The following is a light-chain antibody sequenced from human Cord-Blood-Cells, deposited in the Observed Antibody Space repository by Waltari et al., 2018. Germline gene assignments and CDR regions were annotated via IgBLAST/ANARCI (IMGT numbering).Light chain of an antibody. CDR2: GAS. CDR1: QSVSSSY. CDR3: QQYGSSPYT. V-gene: IGKV3-20*01. J-gene: IGKJ2*01. Sequence: EIVLTQSPGTLSLSPGERATLSCRASQSVSSSYIAWYQPTPGQALRLPIYGASGRATGIPDRFSGSGCGTYFTLTISILEPEDFAVYYCQQYGSSPYTFGQGTKLEIK.